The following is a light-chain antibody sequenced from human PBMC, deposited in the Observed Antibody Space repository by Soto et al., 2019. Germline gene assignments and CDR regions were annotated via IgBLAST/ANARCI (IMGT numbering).Light chain of an antibody. CDR3: MQPPQYPYT. CDR2: LVS. CDR1: QSLLHSNGYTY. Sequence: DIVMTQSPLSLPVTPGEPASISCRSSQSLLHSNGYTYLDWYLQKPGQSPQLLIYLVSNRASGVHDRFSGTVSGTDFTLKIRRVEAEDAGVYYCMQPPQYPYTFGQGTKLDIK. V-gene: IGKV2-28*01. J-gene: IGKJ2*01.